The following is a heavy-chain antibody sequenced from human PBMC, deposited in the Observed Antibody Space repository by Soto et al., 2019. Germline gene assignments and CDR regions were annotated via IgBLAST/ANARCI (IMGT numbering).Heavy chain of an antibody. V-gene: IGHV4-59*01. CDR2: MYKTGST. J-gene: IGHJ6*02. D-gene: IGHD2-21*02. CDR3: ARDLWGYCGTDCYPLDV. Sequence: SETLSLTCTVSGGSISGYYWSWIRQPPGRGLEWIGYMYKTGSTVYNPSFKSRVTISVDTSKNQFSLKLNSVTAADTAVYYCARDLWGYCGTDCYPLDVWGQGTTVT. CDR1: GGSISGYY.